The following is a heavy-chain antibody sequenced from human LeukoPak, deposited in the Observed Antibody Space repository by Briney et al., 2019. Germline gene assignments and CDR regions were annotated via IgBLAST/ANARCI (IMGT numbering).Heavy chain of an antibody. J-gene: IGHJ4*01. CDR3: AKGIYSSGWSYFDY. Sequence: GGSLRLSCAASEFTFSDSAMSWVRQAPGKGLEWVSTLSGSGITTYYADSVKGRFTISRDNSKNTLYLQMNSLRAEDTAVYYCAKGIYSSGWSYFDYWGHGTLVTVSS. CDR2: LSGSGITT. D-gene: IGHD6-19*01. V-gene: IGHV3-23*01. CDR1: EFTFSDSA.